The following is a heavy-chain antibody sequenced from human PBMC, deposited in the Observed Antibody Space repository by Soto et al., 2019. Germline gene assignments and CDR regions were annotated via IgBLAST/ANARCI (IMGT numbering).Heavy chain of an antibody. CDR2: IYPGDSDT. CDR3: ASPGEGSSSPLDAFDI. D-gene: IGHD6-6*01. J-gene: IGHJ3*02. V-gene: IGHV5-51*01. CDR1: GYSFTSYW. Sequence: GESLKISCTGSGYSFTSYWIGWVRQMPGKGLEWMGIIYPGDSDTRYSPSFQGQVTISADKSISTAYLQWSSLKASDTAMYYCASPGEGSSSPLDAFDIWGQGTMVTVSS.